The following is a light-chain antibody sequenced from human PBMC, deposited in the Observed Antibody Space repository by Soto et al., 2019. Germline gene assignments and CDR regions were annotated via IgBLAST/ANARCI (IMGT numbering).Light chain of an antibody. CDR2: EGS. J-gene: IGLJ1*01. Sequence: QSALTQPASVSGSPGQSITISCTGTSSDVGSYNLVSWYQQHPGKATKLMIYEGSKRPLGVSNRFSGSKSGNTASLTISGLQAEDEADYYCCSYAGSSTFEYYVFGTGTKLTVL. CDR3: CSYAGSSTFEYYV. CDR1: SSDVGSYNL. V-gene: IGLV2-23*03.